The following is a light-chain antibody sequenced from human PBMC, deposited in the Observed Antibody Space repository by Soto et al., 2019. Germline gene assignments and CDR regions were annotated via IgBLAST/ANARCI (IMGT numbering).Light chain of an antibody. J-gene: IGLJ2*01. Sequence: QSVLTQPASMSGSPGQSITISCTGTSSDVENYNLVSWYQHHPGKAPKLMIYEATQRPSGVSYRFSGSKSGNAASLTISGLQAEDEADYYCCSYAGRTTSPVIFGGGTKLTVL. CDR2: EAT. V-gene: IGLV2-23*01. CDR1: SSDVENYNL. CDR3: CSYAGRTTSPVI.